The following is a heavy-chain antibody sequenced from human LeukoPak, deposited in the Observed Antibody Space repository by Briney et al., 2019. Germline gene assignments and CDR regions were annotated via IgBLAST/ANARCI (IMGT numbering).Heavy chain of an antibody. D-gene: IGHD3-10*01. CDR3: ARDFPSGAAFDY. CDR1: GGSISSYY. J-gene: IGHJ4*02. V-gene: IGHV4-59*01. Sequence: PSETLSLTCTVSGGSISSYYWSWIRQPPGKGLEWIGYIYYSGSTNYNPSLKSRVTISVDTSKNQFSLKLSSVTAADTAVYYCARDFPSGAAFDYWGQGTLVTVSS. CDR2: IYYSGST.